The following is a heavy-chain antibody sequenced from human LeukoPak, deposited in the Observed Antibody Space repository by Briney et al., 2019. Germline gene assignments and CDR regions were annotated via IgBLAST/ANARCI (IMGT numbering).Heavy chain of an antibody. Sequence: PSETLSLTCSVSGGSIRNYFWSWIRQPPGKGLEWIGYIYHSGSTYYNPSLKSRVTISVDRSKNQFSLKLSSVTAADTAVYYCARGAGRGYFDYWGQGTLVTVPS. V-gene: IGHV4-30-2*01. J-gene: IGHJ4*02. CDR3: ARGAGRGYFDY. CDR1: GGSIRNYF. CDR2: IYHSGST. D-gene: IGHD3-10*01.